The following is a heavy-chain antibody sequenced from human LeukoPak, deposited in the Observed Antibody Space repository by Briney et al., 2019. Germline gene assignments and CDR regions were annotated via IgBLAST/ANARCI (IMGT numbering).Heavy chain of an antibody. CDR2: IWYDGSNK. V-gene: IGHV3-33*01. J-gene: IGHJ4*02. CDR1: GFTFSSYG. CDR3: AGPSPPGDGYNPCDY. D-gene: IGHD5-24*01. Sequence: HPGGSLRLSCAASGFTFSSYGMHWVRQAPGKGLEWVAVIWYDGSNKYYADSVKGRFTISRDNSKNTLYLQMNSLKTEDTAMYYCAGPSPPGDGYNPCDYWGPGALVAVSS.